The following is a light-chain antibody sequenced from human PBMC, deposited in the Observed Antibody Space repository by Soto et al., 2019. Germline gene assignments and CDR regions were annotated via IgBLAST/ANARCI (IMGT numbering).Light chain of an antibody. Sequence: DIQMTQSPSSLSASVGDRVTATCRASQSISGYLNWYQQKPGKAPHLLIYAASSLQTGVPSRFSGSGSGTDFTLTISSLQPEDFATYYCQQSYNTPYTFGQGTKVDIK. CDR2: AAS. J-gene: IGKJ2*01. V-gene: IGKV1-39*01. CDR1: QSISGY. CDR3: QQSYNTPYT.